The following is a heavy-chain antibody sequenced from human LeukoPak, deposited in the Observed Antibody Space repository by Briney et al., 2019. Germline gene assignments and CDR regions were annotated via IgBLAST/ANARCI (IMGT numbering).Heavy chain of an antibody. V-gene: IGHV4-39*07. J-gene: IGHJ4*02. D-gene: IGHD5-18*01. Sequence: PSETLSLTCTVSGGSISSSSYYWGWIRQPPGKGLEWIGSIYYSGSTYYNPSLKSRVTISLDTSKNQLSLKLSSVTAADTAVYYCARVPTGYRYGFSFFDYWGQGTRVTVSS. CDR3: ARVPTGYRYGFSFFDY. CDR2: IYYSGST. CDR1: GGSISSSSYY.